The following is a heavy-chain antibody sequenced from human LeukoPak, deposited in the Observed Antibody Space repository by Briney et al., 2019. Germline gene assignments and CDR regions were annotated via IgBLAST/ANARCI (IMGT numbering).Heavy chain of an antibody. Sequence: ASVKVSCKASGYTFTDYYMHWVRQAPGQGLEWMGWIGPNSGGTNYAQKFQGRVTMTRDTSISTAYMVLNRLRSDDTAVYYCAREYYYGSGNYYNRIDYWGQGTLVTVSS. D-gene: IGHD3-10*01. CDR1: GYTFTDYY. J-gene: IGHJ4*02. CDR2: IGPNSGGT. CDR3: AREYYYGSGNYYNRIDY. V-gene: IGHV1-2*02.